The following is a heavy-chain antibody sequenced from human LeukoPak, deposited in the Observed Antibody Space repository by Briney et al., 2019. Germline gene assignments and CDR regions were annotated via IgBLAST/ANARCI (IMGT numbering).Heavy chain of an antibody. CDR1: GGSISSYY. CDR2: IYYSGST. Sequence: SETLSLTCAVSGGSISSYYWSWIRQPPGKGLEWIGYIYYSGSTNYNPSLKSRVTISVDTSKNQFSLKLSSVTAADTAVYYCASWSEIFNYMDVWGKGTTVTVSS. J-gene: IGHJ6*03. D-gene: IGHD3-3*01. V-gene: IGHV4-59*01. CDR3: ASWSEIFNYMDV.